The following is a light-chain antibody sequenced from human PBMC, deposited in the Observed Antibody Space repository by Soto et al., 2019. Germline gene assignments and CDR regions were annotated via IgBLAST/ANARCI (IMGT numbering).Light chain of an antibody. CDR3: CSYAGSSTLV. CDR2: EGS. J-gene: IGLJ1*01. Sequence: LTQPACVSVCPGQSLTISCTGTSSDVGSYNLVSWYQQHPGKAPKLMIYEGSKRPSGVSNRFSGSKSGNTASLTISGLQAEDEADYYCCSYAGSSTLVFGTGAKVTVL. CDR1: SSDVGSYNL. V-gene: IGLV2-23*01.